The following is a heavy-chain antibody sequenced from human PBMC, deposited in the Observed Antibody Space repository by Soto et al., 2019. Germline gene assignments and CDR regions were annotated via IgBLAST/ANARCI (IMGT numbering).Heavy chain of an antibody. CDR1: GFSFGSYA. D-gene: IGHD3-3*01. CDR2: ISGSDGKT. Sequence: GGSLRLSCAASGFSFGSYALSWVRQAPGKGLEWVSTISGSDGKTFYADSVKGRFSISRDTSQNALYLQMNSLRADDTAIYYCARWSYLDYWGQGTRVTVSS. V-gene: IGHV3-23*01. CDR3: ARWSYLDY. J-gene: IGHJ4*02.